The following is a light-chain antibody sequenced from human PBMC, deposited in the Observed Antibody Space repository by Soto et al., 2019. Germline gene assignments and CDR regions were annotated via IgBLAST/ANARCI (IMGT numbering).Light chain of an antibody. CDR3: QQYNNWPQT. Sequence: TQSPSTLSVPPGERASLSCRASQSVATNLAWYQQRPGQAPRLLIYGASKRAIGLPARFSGSGSGTEFTLTITSLQSEDFAVYYCQQYNNWPQTFGQGTKVDIK. J-gene: IGKJ1*01. CDR2: GAS. CDR1: QSVATN. V-gene: IGKV3-15*01.